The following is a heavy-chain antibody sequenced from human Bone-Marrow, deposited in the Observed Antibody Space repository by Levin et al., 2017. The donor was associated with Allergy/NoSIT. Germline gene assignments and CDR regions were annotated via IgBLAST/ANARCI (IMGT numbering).Heavy chain of an antibody. CDR2: ITTTGTSV. Sequence: GGSLRLSCAASGFTFSDFYMSWVRQAPGKGLEWLSYITTTGTSVYYADSMKGRLTISRDNAKKSLSLQLNSLRAEDTAVYYCARVGYSYGAYGMDVGGQGTTVTVS. V-gene: IGHV3-11*04. D-gene: IGHD2-15*01. J-gene: IGHJ6*02. CDR3: ARVGYSYGAYGMDV. CDR1: GFTFSDFY.